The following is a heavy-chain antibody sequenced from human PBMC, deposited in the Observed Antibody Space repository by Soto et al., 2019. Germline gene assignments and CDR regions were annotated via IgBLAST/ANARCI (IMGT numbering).Heavy chain of an antibody. CDR3: ARVVVGNWNDVGGDYFDY. CDR1: GFTFSSYS. Sequence: EVQLVESGGGLVKPGGSLRLSCAASGFTFSSYSMNWVRQAPGKGLEWVSSISSSSSYIYYADSVKGRFTISRDNAKNSLYLQMNSLRAEDTAVYYCARVVVGNWNDVGGDYFDYWGQGTLVTVSS. CDR2: ISSSSSYI. J-gene: IGHJ4*02. D-gene: IGHD1-1*01. V-gene: IGHV3-21*01.